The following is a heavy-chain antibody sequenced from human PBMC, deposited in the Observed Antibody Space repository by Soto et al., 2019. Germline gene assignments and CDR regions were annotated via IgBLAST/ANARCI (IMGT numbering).Heavy chain of an antibody. Sequence: GSLRLSCAASVFTFSDYYMSWIRQAPGKGLEWVSYISSSSSYTNYADSVKGRFTISRDNAKNSLYLQMNSLRAEGTAVYYCARVGSYYDSSGYPVKFDYWGQGTLVTVSS. CDR1: VFTFSDYY. CDR2: ISSSSSYT. CDR3: ARVGSYYDSSGYPVKFDY. J-gene: IGHJ4*02. V-gene: IGHV3-11*06. D-gene: IGHD3-22*01.